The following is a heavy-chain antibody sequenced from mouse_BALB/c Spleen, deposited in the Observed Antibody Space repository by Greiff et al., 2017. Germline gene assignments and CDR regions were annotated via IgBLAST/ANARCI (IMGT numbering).Heavy chain of an antibody. CDR2: ISDGGSYT. CDR3: ARDRTGSGTWFAY. CDR1: GFTFSDYY. Sequence: EVKLVESGGGLVKPGGSLKLSCAASGFTFSDYYMYWVRQTPEKRLEWVATISDGGSYTYYPDSVKGRFTISRDNAKNNLYLQMSSLKSEDTAMYYCARDRTGSGTWFAYWGQGTLVTVSA. V-gene: IGHV5-4*02. J-gene: IGHJ3*01. D-gene: IGHD4-1*01.